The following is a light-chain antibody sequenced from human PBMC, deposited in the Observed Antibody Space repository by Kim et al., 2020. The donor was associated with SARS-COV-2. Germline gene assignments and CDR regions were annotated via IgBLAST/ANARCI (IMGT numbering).Light chain of an antibody. Sequence: SYELTQPPSVPVSPGQTASITCSGDKLGDKYACWYQQKPGQSPVLVIYQNTKRPSGIPERFSGSNSGNIATLTISGTQAMDEADYYCQAWDSSTGVVFGGGTQLTVL. CDR2: QNT. J-gene: IGLJ2*01. CDR1: KLGDKY. V-gene: IGLV3-1*01. CDR3: QAWDSSTGVV.